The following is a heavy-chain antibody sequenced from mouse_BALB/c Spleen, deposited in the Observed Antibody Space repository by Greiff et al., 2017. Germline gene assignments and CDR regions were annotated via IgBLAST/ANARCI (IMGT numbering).Heavy chain of an antibody. CDR2: ISTYYGDA. CDR1: GYTFTDYA. V-gene: IGHV1S137*01. J-gene: IGHJ4*01. D-gene: IGHD2-3*01. CDR3: ARDDGYYGYAMDY. Sequence: QVQLKESGAELVRPGVSVKISCKGSGYTFTDYAMHWVKQSHAKSLEWIGVISTYYGDASYNQKFKGKATMTVDKSSSTAYMELARLTSEDSAIYYCARDDGYYGYAMDYWGQGTSVTVSS.